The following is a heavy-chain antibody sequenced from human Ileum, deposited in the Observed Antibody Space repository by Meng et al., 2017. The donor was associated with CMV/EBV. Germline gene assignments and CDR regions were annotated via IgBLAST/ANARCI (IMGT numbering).Heavy chain of an antibody. J-gene: IGHJ4*02. V-gene: IGHV3-30-3*01. CDR3: ARFLGIVGATHDGY. CDR1: GFTFSSYA. D-gene: IGHD1-26*01. Sequence: GESLKISCAASGFTFSSYAMHWVRQAPGKGLEWVAVTSYDGSNKYYADSVKGRFTISRDNSKNTLYLQMNSLRAEDTAVYYCARFLGIVGATHDGYWGQGTLVTVSS. CDR2: TSYDGSNK.